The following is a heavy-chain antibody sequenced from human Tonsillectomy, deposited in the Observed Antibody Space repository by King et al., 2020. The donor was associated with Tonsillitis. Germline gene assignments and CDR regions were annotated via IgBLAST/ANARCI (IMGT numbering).Heavy chain of an antibody. CDR2: INWNGVST. J-gene: IGHJ3*02. V-gene: IGHV3-20*04. CDR1: GFTFDNYG. Sequence: EVQLVESGGGVVRPGGSLRLSCAASGFTFDNYGMTWVRQAPGKGLEWVSGINWNGVSTRYADSVKGRFTISRDNAKNSLYLQMNSLRAEDTALYYCARGRDSRYSSSWDIWGQGTMVTVSS. D-gene: IGHD6-13*01. CDR3: ARGRDSRYSSSWDI.